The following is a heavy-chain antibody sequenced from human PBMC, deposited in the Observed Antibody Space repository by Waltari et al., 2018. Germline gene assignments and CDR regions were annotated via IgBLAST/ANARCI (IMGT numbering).Heavy chain of an antibody. V-gene: IGHV3-21*01. Sequence: EVQLVESGGGLVKPGGSLRLPCAASGLPFSSDNMNWVRQARGKGLEWVVSISSSSSDKYHADSVKGRFTISMDNAKNSLYLQMNSLRAEDTAVYYCARGLKQQLVLDAFDIWGQGTMVTVSS. J-gene: IGHJ3*02. CDR2: ISSSSSDK. CDR1: GLPFSSDN. CDR3: ARGLKQQLVLDAFDI. D-gene: IGHD6-13*01.